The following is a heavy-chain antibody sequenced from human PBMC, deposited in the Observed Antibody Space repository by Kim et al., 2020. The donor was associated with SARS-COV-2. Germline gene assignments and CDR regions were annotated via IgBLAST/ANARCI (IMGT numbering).Heavy chain of an antibody. D-gene: IGHD3-10*01. V-gene: IGHV3-23*01. J-gene: IGHJ6*02. CDR1: GFTFSSYA. CDR2: ISGSGGST. Sequence: GGSLRLSCAASGFTFSSYAMSWVRQAPGKGLEWVSAISGSGGSTYYADSVKGRFTISRDNSKNTLYLQMNSLRAEDTAVYYCAKGIGGEKGLLWFGELLYGYYYGMDVWGQGTTVTVSS. CDR3: AKGIGGEKGLLWFGELLYGYYYGMDV.